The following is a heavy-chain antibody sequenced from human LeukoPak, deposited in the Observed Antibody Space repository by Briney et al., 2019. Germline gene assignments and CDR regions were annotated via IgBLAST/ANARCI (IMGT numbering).Heavy chain of an antibody. CDR1: GGSISSSTYY. V-gene: IGHV4-39*07. J-gene: IGHJ4*02. Sequence: SETLSLTCTVSGGSISSSTYYWGWIRQPPGKGLEWIGSFYYSGSTYYNPSLKSRLTISVDTSKNQFSLKLSSVTAADTAVYYCARAGGADRYYFDYWGQGTLVTVSS. CDR2: FYYSGST. D-gene: IGHD3-16*01. CDR3: ARAGGADRYYFDY.